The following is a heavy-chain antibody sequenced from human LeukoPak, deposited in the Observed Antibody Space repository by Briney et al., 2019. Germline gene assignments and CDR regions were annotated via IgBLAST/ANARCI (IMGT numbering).Heavy chain of an antibody. CDR1: GFTFSSYW. CDR3: ARDFRPDYYDSSGFDI. V-gene: IGHV3-74*01. Sequence: GGSLRLSCAASGFTFSSYWMHWVRQAPGKGLVWVSRINSDGSSTSYADSVKGRFTISRDNAKNTLYLQMNSLRAEDTAVYYCARDFRPDYYDSSGFDIWAKGQWSPSLQ. D-gene: IGHD3-22*01. J-gene: IGHJ3*02. CDR2: INSDGSST.